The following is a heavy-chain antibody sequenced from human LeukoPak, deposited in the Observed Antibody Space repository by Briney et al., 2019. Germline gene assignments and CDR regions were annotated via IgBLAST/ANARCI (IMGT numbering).Heavy chain of an antibody. V-gene: IGHV4-34*01. CDR3: ARGQVPAARGYNWFDP. Sequence: PSETLPLTHAVYGWSFNDYYWKWIRQPPRKRLEGTGEINARGDTNYNPSLKSRVTISVDTSKKQFSLTLTSMIAADTALYYCARGQVPAARGYNWFDPWGQGTLVTVSS. CDR1: GWSFNDYY. CDR2: INARGDT. D-gene: IGHD2-2*01. J-gene: IGHJ5*02.